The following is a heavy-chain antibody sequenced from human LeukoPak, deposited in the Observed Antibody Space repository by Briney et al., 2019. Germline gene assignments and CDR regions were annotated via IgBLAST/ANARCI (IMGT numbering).Heavy chain of an antibody. V-gene: IGHV3-23*01. CDR2: ITTSGGST. D-gene: IGHD3-10*01. Sequence: GGSLRLSCAASGFTFSSYAMSWVRPAPGEGLEWVSSITTSGGSTYYADSVKGRFTISRDNAKNTLYLQMNSLRAEDTAVYYCAKDHYVSGRYDAFDIWGQGTMVTVSS. J-gene: IGHJ3*02. CDR1: GFTFSSYA. CDR3: AKDHYVSGRYDAFDI.